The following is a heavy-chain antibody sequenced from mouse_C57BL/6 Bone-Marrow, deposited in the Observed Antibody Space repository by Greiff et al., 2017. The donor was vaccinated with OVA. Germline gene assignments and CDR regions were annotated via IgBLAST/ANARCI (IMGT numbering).Heavy chain of an antibody. CDR1: GYTFTSYW. J-gene: IGHJ2*01. D-gene: IGHD2-5*01. CDR2: IDPSDSYT. V-gene: IGHV1-50*01. CDR3: ARFLYSNYFDY. Sequence: QVQLQQSGAEFVHHGSSVKLSCKASGYTFTSYWMQWVKQRPGQGLEWIGEIDPSDSYTNYNQKFKGKATLTVDTSSSTAYMQLSSLTSEDSAVYYCARFLYSNYFDYWGQGTTLTVSS.